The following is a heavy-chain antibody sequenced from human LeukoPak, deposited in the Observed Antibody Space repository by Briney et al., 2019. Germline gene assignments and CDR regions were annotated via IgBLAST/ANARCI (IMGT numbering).Heavy chain of an antibody. D-gene: IGHD1-1*01. Sequence: GGSLRLSCAAAAFTFSSYAMSWVRQAPGKGLEWVSAISGSGGSTYYADSVKGRFTISRDNSKNTLYLQMNSLRAEDTAVYYCANPPLEPPFDYWGQGTPVTVSS. J-gene: IGHJ4*02. CDR3: ANPPLEPPFDY. CDR1: AFTFSSYA. V-gene: IGHV3-23*01. CDR2: ISGSGGST.